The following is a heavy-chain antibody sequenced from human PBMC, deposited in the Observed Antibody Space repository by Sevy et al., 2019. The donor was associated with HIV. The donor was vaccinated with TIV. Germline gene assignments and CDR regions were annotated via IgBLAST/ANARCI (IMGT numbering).Heavy chain of an antibody. J-gene: IGHJ4*02. CDR3: ARAGIAAALFDY. D-gene: IGHD6-13*01. V-gene: IGHV3-11*01. CDR1: GFTFSDYY. CDR2: ISSSGSTI. Sequence: GGSLRLSCAASGFTFSDYYMSWIRQAPGKGLGWVSYISSSGSTIYYADTVKGRFTISRDNAKNSLYLQMNSLRAEDTAVYYCARAGIAAALFDYWGQGTLVTVSS.